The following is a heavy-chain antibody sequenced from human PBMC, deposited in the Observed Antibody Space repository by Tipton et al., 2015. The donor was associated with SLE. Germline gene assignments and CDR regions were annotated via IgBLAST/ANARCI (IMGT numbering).Heavy chain of an antibody. CDR2: IYYSGST. D-gene: IGHD3-16*01. Sequence: TLSLTCTVSGGSISSYYWSWIRQPPGKGLEWIGSIYYSGSTYYNPSLKSRVTISVDTSKNQFSLKLSSVTAADTAVYYCARHPEGAAFDIWGQGTMVTVSS. V-gene: IGHV4-59*05. J-gene: IGHJ3*02. CDR1: GGSISSYY. CDR3: ARHPEGAAFDI.